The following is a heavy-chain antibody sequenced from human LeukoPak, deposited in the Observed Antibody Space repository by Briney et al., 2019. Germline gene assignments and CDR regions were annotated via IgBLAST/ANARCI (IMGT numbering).Heavy chain of an antibody. CDR3: ASTYNSGPYAGFDI. CDR2: IYYSGST. CDR1: GLALSSSNW. D-gene: IGHD6-19*01. V-gene: IGHV4-28*01. J-gene: IGHJ3*02. Sequence: SETLSLTCAVSGLALSSSNWGGWIRQPPGKGLEWIGYIYYSGSTYYNPSLKSRVTMSVDTSKNQFSLKLSSVTAVDTAVYYCASTYNSGPYAGFDIWGQGTMVTVSS.